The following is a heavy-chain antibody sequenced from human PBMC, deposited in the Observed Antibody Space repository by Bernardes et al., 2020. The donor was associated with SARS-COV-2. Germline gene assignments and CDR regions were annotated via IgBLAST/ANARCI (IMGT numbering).Heavy chain of an antibody. J-gene: IGHJ4*02. V-gene: IGHV3-23*01. CDR3: AKSLAGYCYGSTCYWRPLDS. CDR1: GFTYSAYS. CDR2: IRGTGATA. D-gene: IGHD2-15*01. Sequence: GGSLRLSCAASGFTYSAYSMAWVRQALGKGLEWVSIIRGTGATAHYADSVKGRFTVSRDNSNNILYLEMNSLRTEDTATYYCAKSLAGYCYGSTCYWRPLDSWGQGTLVTVSS.